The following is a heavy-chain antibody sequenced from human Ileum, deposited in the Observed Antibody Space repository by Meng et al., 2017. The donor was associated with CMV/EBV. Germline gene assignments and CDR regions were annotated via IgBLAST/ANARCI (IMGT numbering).Heavy chain of an antibody. Sequence: SETLSLTCTVSGGSINSSGYYWGWIRQPPGRGLEWIGSFDYRGKTYYNPSLKSRVSMSADTSKTQFSLRLSSVTAADTGVYYWARGAYCGGDCYYDYYYGVDVWGQGTTVTVSS. CDR1: GGSINSSGYY. J-gene: IGHJ6*02. CDR3: ARGAYCGGDCYYDYYYGVDV. CDR2: FDYRGKT. D-gene: IGHD2-21*02. V-gene: IGHV4-39*02.